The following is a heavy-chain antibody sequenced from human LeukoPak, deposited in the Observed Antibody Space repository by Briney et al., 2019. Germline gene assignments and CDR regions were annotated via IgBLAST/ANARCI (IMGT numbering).Heavy chain of an antibody. CDR2: IIPILGIA. CDR3: ASTRVVEVGMDV. D-gene: IGHD2-15*01. CDR1: GGTFSSYA. V-gene: IGHV1-69*04. Sequence: ASVKVSCKASGGTFSSYAISWVRQAPGQGLEWMGRIIPILGIANYAQKFQGRVTITADKSTSTAYMELSSLRSEDTAVYYCASTRVVEVGMDVWGQGTTVTVSS. J-gene: IGHJ6*02.